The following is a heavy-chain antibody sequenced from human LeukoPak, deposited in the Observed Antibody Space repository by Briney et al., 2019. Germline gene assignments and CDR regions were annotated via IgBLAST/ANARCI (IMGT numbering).Heavy chain of an antibody. Sequence: ASVKVSCKTSGYTFTSYGITWVRQAPGQGLEWMGWINPNSGGTNYAQKFQGRVTMTRDTSISTACMELSRLRSDDTAVYYCARGGVGGWSNDYWGQGTLVTVSS. CDR2: INPNSGGT. J-gene: IGHJ4*02. CDR1: GYTFTSYG. V-gene: IGHV1-2*02. CDR3: ARGGVGGWSNDY. D-gene: IGHD6-19*01.